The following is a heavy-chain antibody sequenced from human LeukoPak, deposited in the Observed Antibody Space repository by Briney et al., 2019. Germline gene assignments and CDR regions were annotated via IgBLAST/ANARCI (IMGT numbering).Heavy chain of an antibody. CDR1: GGTFSSYA. CDR3: ASARYYDILTGYYHFDY. J-gene: IGHJ4*02. CDR2: IIPIFGTA. Sequence: GASVKVSCKASGGTFSSYAISWVRQAPGQGLEWMGGIIPIFGTANYAQKFQGRVTITTDESTSTAYMELSSLRSEDTAVYYCASARYYDILTGYYHFDYWGQGTLVTVSS. V-gene: IGHV1-69*05. D-gene: IGHD3-9*01.